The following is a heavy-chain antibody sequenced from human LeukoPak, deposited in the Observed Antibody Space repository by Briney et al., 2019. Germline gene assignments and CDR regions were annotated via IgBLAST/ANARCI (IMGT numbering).Heavy chain of an antibody. CDR3: ARALWLFDY. Sequence: GGPLRLACAASGFTFSSYWMSWVRQSPGKGLEGVANIKQDGSEKYYVDSVKGRFTISRDNAKNSLYLQMYRLRAEDTAVYYCARALWLFDYWGQGTLVTVSS. CDR1: GFTFSSYW. CDR2: IKQDGSEK. J-gene: IGHJ4*02. V-gene: IGHV3-7*01. D-gene: IGHD5-24*01.